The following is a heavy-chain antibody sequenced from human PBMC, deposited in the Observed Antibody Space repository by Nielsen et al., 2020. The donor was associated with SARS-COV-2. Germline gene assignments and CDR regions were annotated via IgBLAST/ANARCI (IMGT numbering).Heavy chain of an antibody. CDR1: GYTFTYRY. Sequence: SVKVSCKASGYTFTYRYLHWVRQAPGQALEWMGWITPFNGNTNYAQKFQDRVTITRDRSMSTAYMELSSLRSEDTAMYYCVSSSSGGPSRFDYWGQGTLVTVSS. J-gene: IGHJ4*02. V-gene: IGHV1-45*02. D-gene: IGHD2-15*01. CDR3: VSSSSGGPSRFDY. CDR2: ITPFNGNT.